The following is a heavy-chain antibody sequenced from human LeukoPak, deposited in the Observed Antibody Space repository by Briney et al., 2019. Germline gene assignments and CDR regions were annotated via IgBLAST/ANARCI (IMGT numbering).Heavy chain of an antibody. Sequence: GESLKISCKGSGYSFTSYWIGWVRQMPGQGLEWMGIIYPGDSDTTYNPSIQGQVTISADKSTNTAYLQWNSLKASDTAMYYCARRAGGVSYYYFDSWGPGTQVAVAS. CDR1: GYSFTSYW. CDR3: ARRAGGVSYYYFDS. CDR2: IYPGDSDT. D-gene: IGHD2-21*02. J-gene: IGHJ4*02. V-gene: IGHV5-51*01.